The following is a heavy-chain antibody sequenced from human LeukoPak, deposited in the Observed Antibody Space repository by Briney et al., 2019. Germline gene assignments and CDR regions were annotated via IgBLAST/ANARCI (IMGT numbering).Heavy chain of an antibody. CDR3: ARGGDYVWGSYRRPFDY. Sequence: GGSLRLSCAGSGFSFSSHGMNWVRQAPGKGLEWVSGISPSGDITYYTDSVRGRFTISRDNAKNTLYLQMNSLRAEDTAVYYCARGGDYVWGSYRRPFDYWGQGTLVTVSS. CDR2: ISPSGDIT. D-gene: IGHD3-16*02. J-gene: IGHJ4*02. V-gene: IGHV3-23*01. CDR1: GFSFSSHG.